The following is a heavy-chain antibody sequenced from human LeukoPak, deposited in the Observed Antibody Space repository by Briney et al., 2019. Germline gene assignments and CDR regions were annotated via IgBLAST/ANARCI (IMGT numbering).Heavy chain of an antibody. CDR1: GGSLSSYY. V-gene: IGHV4-59*01. Sequence: SETLSLTCTVSGGSLSSYYWIWIRQPPGKGLEWMGYIYYSGSTNYNPSLKSRVTISVDTSKNQLSLKLSSVTAADTAVYYCARGPTPYSSRWYNYYYYYGMDVWGQGTTVTVSS. CDR3: ARGPTPYSSRWYNYYYYYGMDV. J-gene: IGHJ6*02. CDR2: IYYSGST. D-gene: IGHD6-13*01.